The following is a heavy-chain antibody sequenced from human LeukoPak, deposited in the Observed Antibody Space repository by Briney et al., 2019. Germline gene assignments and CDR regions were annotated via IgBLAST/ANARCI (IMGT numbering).Heavy chain of an antibody. J-gene: IGHJ5*02. D-gene: IGHD3-10*01. Sequence: GAAVKVSCKASGYTFTSHGISWGRQAPGQGLEWMGWISAYIGNTNYAQKLQGRVTMTTDTSTSTAYMELRSLRSDDTAVYYCARVGRFGLDGNGLWFGALSNAPHWFDPWGQGTLVTVSS. V-gene: IGHV1-18*01. CDR3: ARVGRFGLDGNGLWFGALSNAPHWFDP. CDR2: ISAYIGNT. CDR1: GYTFTSHG.